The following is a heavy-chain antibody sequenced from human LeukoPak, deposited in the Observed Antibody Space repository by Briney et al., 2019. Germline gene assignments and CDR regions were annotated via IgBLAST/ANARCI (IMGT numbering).Heavy chain of an antibody. Sequence: PSETLSLTCTVSGGSISSGGYYWSWIRQHPGKGLEWIGYIYCSGSTYYNPSLKSRVTISVDTSKNQFSLKLSSVTAADTAVYYCARDGIAAGGSVGYWGQGTLVTVSS. CDR3: ARDGIAAGGSVGY. V-gene: IGHV4-31*03. CDR1: GGSISSGGYY. D-gene: IGHD6-13*01. CDR2: IYCSGST. J-gene: IGHJ4*02.